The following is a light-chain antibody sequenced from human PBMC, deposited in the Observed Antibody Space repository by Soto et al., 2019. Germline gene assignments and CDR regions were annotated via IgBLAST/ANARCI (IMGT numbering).Light chain of an antibody. Sequence: QSVLTQPASVSGSPGQSTTISCTGTSSDVGSYNLVSWYQQHPGKAPKLMIYEGSKRPSGVSNRFSGSKSGNTASLTISGLQAEDVADYYCSSYASSTTPYVFGTGTKVTVL. CDR3: SSYASSTTPYV. J-gene: IGLJ1*01. V-gene: IGLV2-14*02. CDR2: EGS. CDR1: SSDVGSYNL.